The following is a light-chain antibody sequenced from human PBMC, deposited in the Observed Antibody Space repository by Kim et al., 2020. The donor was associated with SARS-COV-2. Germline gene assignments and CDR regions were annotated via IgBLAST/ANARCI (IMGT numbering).Light chain of an antibody. Sequence: SYELTQPPSVSVSPGQTARITSSGDALPKRYAYWYQQKSGQAPVLVIYEDSKRPSGIPERFSGSSSGTMATLTISGAQVEDEADYYCYSTDGGGNHRVFGGGTQLTVL. CDR1: ALPKRY. V-gene: IGLV3-10*01. J-gene: IGLJ2*01. CDR2: EDS. CDR3: YSTDGGGNHRV.